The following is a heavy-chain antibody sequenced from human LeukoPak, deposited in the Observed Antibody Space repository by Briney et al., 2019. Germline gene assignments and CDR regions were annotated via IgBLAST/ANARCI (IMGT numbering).Heavy chain of an antibody. Sequence: GGSLRLSCAASGFTFSSYAMSWVRQAPGKGLEWVSAISGSGGSTYYADSVKGRFTISRDNSKNTLYLQMNSLRAEDTAVYYCAKDSVDIVLMVYAPQGGYHFDYWGQGTLVTVSS. V-gene: IGHV3-23*01. J-gene: IGHJ4*02. CDR3: AKDSVDIVLMVYAPQGGYHFDY. D-gene: IGHD2-8*01. CDR1: GFTFSSYA. CDR2: ISGSGGST.